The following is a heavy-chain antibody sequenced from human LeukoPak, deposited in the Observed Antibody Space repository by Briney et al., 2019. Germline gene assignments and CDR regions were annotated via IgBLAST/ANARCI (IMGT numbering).Heavy chain of an antibody. V-gene: IGHV1-46*01. CDR2: INPSGGST. J-gene: IGHJ4*02. CDR3: ARGKRTTIFGVVPKYYFDY. Sequence: ASVKVSCKAFGYTFTSNYMHWVRQAPGQGLEWMGIINPSGGSTSYAQKFQGRVTMTRDMSTSTVYMELSSLRSEDTAVYYCARGKRTTIFGVVPKYYFDYWGQGTLVTVSS. CDR1: GYTFTSNY. D-gene: IGHD3-3*01.